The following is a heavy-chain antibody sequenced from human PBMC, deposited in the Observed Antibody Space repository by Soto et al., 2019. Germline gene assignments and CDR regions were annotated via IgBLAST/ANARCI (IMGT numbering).Heavy chain of an antibody. V-gene: IGHV4-39*01. J-gene: IGHJ4*02. D-gene: IGHD4-17*01. Sequence: SETLSLTCTVSGGSISSSRYYWGWIRQPPGKGLEWIGSIYYSGSTYYNPSLKSRVTISVDTSKNQFSLQLSSVTAADTAVYYCTSFLPYADIGDYPNWGQGTLVTVSS. CDR3: TSFLPYADIGDYPN. CDR1: GGSISSSRYY. CDR2: IYYSGST.